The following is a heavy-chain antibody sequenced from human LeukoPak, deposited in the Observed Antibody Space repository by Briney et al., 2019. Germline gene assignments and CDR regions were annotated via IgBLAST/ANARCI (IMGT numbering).Heavy chain of an antibody. CDR2: INQDGSEI. CDR3: AGDKGSMIVVRTTNWYFDL. J-gene: IGHJ2*01. Sequence: GGSLRLSCAASGLTFSNYWMRWVRQAPGKGLEWVANINQDGSEIYYVDSVKGRFTISRDNAKNSLYLQINSLRAEDTAVYYCAGDKGSMIVVRTTNWYFDLWGRGTLVTVSS. D-gene: IGHD3-22*01. V-gene: IGHV3-7*01. CDR1: GLTFSNYW.